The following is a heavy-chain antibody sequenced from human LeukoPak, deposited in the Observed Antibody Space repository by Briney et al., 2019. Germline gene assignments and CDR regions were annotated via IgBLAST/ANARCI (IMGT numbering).Heavy chain of an antibody. J-gene: IGHJ4*02. CDR2: INWNGGSL. CDR3: ARSGLSRFGF. CDR1: GFTFDDYG. Sequence: GTSLRLSCAASGFTFDDYGMSWVRQAPGKGLEWVSYINWNGGSLAYADSVKGRFTISRDNTKNSLYLQMNSLRAADTAFYYCARSGLSRFGFWGQGTLVTVSS. V-gene: IGHV3-20*04. D-gene: IGHD2/OR15-2a*01.